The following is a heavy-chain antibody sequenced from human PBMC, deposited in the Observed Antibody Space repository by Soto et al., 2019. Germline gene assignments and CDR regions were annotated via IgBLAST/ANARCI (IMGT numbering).Heavy chain of an antibody. CDR2: IHHSGST. V-gene: IGHV4-4*02. Sequence: QMQLQESGPGLVKPSETLSLTCAVSSASIISEQRWSWVRQPPGKGLEWIGEIHHSGSTNNNPSLTSXXTXSXXKSKNQFSLNLNSVTAADTAGYYGARSFGWYAIDQWGQGTLVIVSS. CDR3: ARSFGWYAIDQ. CDR1: SASIISEQR. J-gene: IGHJ4*02. D-gene: IGHD6-19*01.